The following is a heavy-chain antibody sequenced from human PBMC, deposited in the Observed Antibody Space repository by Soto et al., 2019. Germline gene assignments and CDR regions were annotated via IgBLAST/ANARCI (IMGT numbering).Heavy chain of an antibody. J-gene: IGHJ4*02. Sequence: ASVKVSCKASGYTFTSYYMHWVRQAPGQGLEWMGIINPSGGSTSYAQKVQGRVTMTRETSTSNVYMELSSLRSEDTAVYYCARDLSGITVTTADHRPDYWGQGTLVTVSS. CDR1: GYTFTSYY. V-gene: IGHV1-46*03. D-gene: IGHD4-17*01. CDR2: INPSGGST. CDR3: ARDLSGITVTTADHRPDY.